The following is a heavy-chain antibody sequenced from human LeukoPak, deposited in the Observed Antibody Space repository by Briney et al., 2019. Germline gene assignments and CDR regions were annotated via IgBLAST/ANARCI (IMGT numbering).Heavy chain of an antibody. J-gene: IGHJ4*02. CDR3: AGEGNSVYYFDY. Sequence: GGSLRLSCAASGFTFSSYWMHWVRQAPGKGLVWVSRINSDGSSTSYADSVKGRFTISRDNAKKTLYLQMNSLRAEDTAVYYCAGEGNSVYYFDYWGQGTRVTVSS. CDR2: INSDGSST. CDR1: GFTFSSYW. V-gene: IGHV3-74*01.